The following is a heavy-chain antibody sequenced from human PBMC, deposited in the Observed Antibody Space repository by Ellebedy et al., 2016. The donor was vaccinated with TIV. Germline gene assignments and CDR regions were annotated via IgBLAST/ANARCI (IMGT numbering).Heavy chain of an antibody. D-gene: IGHD6-19*01. V-gene: IGHV3-74*01. CDR3: ARGGRDQWLIDY. Sequence: GESLKISCAASGFTFSNYWIHWVRQAPGKGLVWLSRINRDGSSANYADSVKGRFSISRDNSKNTLYVQMNSLRAADTAVYYCARGGRDQWLIDYWGQGTLVTVSS. CDR2: INRDGSSA. J-gene: IGHJ4*02. CDR1: GFTFSNYW.